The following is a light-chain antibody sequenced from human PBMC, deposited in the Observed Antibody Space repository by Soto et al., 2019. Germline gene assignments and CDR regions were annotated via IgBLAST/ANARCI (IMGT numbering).Light chain of an antibody. Sequence: QSALTQPPSASGSPGQSVTISCTGTSSDVGGYVYVSWYQQHPGKVPKLVIYEVSKRPSGVPDRFSGSKSGNTASLTISGLKADDEADYYCRSYAGSKSVFGTGTKVTVL. J-gene: IGLJ1*01. CDR2: EVS. CDR3: RSYAGSKSV. CDR1: SSDVGGYVY. V-gene: IGLV2-8*01.